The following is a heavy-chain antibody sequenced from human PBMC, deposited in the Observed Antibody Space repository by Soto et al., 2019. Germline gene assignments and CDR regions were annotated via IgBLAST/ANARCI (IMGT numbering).Heavy chain of an antibody. D-gene: IGHD3-3*01. CDR2: ISYDGSNK. Sequence: QVQLVESGGGVLQPGRSLRLSCAASGFTFSSYAMHWVRQAPGKGLEWVAVISYDGSNKYYADSVKGRFTISRDNSKNTLYLQMNSLRAEDTAVYYCARNQVGVLEWLLYRNNWFDPWGQGTLVTVSS. J-gene: IGHJ5*02. CDR3: ARNQVGVLEWLLYRNNWFDP. V-gene: IGHV3-30-3*01. CDR1: GFTFSSYA.